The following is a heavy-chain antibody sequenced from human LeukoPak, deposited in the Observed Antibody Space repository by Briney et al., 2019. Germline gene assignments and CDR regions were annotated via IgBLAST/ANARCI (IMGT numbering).Heavy chain of an antibody. CDR2: INPNSGGT. D-gene: IGHD3-22*01. J-gene: IGHJ4*02. CDR3: ASVNYYDSSGYPEWFDY. Sequence: ASVKVSCKASGYTFTGYYMHWVRQAPGQGLEWMGWINPNSGGTNYAQKFQGRVTMTRDTSIRTAYMELSRLRSDDTAVYYCASVNYYDSSGYPEWFDYWGQGTLVTVSS. V-gene: IGHV1-2*02. CDR1: GYTFTGYY.